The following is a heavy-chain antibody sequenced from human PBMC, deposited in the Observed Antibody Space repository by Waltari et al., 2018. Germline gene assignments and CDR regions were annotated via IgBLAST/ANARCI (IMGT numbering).Heavy chain of an antibody. V-gene: IGHV1-18*04. J-gene: IGHJ4*02. CDR1: GYTFNIYV. CDR3: ARGGGYSGYDEFDY. Sequence: QVQLVQSGGEVKKPGASVKVSCKASGYTFNIYVISWVRQAPGQGLEGMGWISTYSGNTNYAQNRQGRVTMTTDTSTSTAYMELRSLRSDDTAVYYCARGGGYSGYDEFDYWGQGTLVTVSS. CDR2: ISTYSGNT. D-gene: IGHD5-12*01.